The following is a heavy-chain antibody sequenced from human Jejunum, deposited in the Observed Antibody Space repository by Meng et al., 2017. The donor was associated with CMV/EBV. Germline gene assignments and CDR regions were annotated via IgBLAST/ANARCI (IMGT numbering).Heavy chain of an antibody. D-gene: IGHD2-8*01. J-gene: IGHJ6*02. V-gene: IGHV3-48*03. CDR3: ARDRYCHNGICYAFPLPYYYGMDV. CDR2: ISTGGRTI. Sequence: NWVRQAPGKGLEWVAYISTGGRTIYYADSVKGRLTISRDDAKNSLYLQMNSPRVEDTAVYYCARDRYCHNGICYAFPLPYYYGMDVWGQGTRVTVSS.